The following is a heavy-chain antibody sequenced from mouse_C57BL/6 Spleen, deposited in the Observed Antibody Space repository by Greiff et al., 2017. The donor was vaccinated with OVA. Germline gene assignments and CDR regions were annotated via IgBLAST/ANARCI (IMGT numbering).Heavy chain of an antibody. CDR2: ISYDGSN. Sequence: VQLQQSGPGLVKPSQSLSLTCSVTGYSITSGYYWNWIRQFPGTKLEWMGYISYDGSNNYNPSLKNRISITRDTSKNQFFLKLNSVTTEDTATYYCAREGGFDQGYFDVWGTGTTVTVSS. J-gene: IGHJ1*03. CDR3: AREGGFDQGYFDV. V-gene: IGHV3-6*01. CDR1: GYSITSGYY.